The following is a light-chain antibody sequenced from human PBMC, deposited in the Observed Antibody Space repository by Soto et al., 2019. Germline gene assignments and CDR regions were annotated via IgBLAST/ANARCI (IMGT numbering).Light chain of an antibody. J-gene: IGKJ2*01. V-gene: IGKV1-5*01. CDR2: DVS. CDR1: SSKW. Sequence: DIQMTQSPSTLAASVGDTVTMTCRSSSKWLAWYQKKPGKAPKLLIYDVSNLERGVPPRFSGSTSGAESTLTITGLQPDDLGTYXCQHTTDFTFGQGTKVEIK. CDR3: QHTTDFT.